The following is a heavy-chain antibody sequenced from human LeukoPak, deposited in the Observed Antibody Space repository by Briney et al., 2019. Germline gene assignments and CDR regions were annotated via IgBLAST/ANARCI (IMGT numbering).Heavy chain of an antibody. CDR3: ARAKYSSSGNWFDP. J-gene: IGHJ5*02. CDR2: INPNSGGT. D-gene: IGHD6-6*01. Sequence: GASVKVSCKASGYTFTGYYMHWVRQAPGQGLEWMGWINPNSGGTNYAQKFQGRVTMTRDTSISTAYMELSRLRSDDTAVYYCARAKYSSSGNWFDPWGQGTLVTVSS. CDR1: GYTFTGYY. V-gene: IGHV1-2*02.